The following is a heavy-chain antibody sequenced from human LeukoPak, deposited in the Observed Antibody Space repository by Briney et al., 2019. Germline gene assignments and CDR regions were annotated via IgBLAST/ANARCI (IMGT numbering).Heavy chain of an antibody. CDR1: GFTFSNYT. Sequence: PGGSLRLSCAASGFTFSNYTMHWVRQAPGKGLEWVAVISYDGRNNYYADSVKGRFTISRDNTQDTLFLQMNSLRAEDTAVYYCAPDKSSDSSGYYFDYWGQGTLVTVSS. CDR3: APDKSSDSSGYYFDY. CDR2: ISYDGRNN. D-gene: IGHD3-22*01. V-gene: IGHV3-30*04. J-gene: IGHJ4*02.